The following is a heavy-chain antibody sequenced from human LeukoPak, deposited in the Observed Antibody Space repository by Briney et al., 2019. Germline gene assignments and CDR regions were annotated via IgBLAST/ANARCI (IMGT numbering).Heavy chain of an antibody. J-gene: IGHJ4*02. V-gene: IGHV3-48*01. CDR3: AKAELGVDTFFDY. CDR2: IDSSGSTT. D-gene: IGHD3-3*01. CDR1: RFYFSTYD. Sequence: GRSLRLSCTASRFYFSTYDMNWVRQVPGKGLEWVSYIDSSGSTTYYAGSVQGRFTISRDNSKRTLFLQMNSLRAEDTAFYYCAKAELGVDTFFDYWGQGTLVTVSS.